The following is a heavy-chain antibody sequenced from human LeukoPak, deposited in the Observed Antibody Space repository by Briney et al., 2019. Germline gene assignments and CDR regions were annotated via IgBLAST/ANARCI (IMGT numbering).Heavy chain of an antibody. V-gene: IGHV3-23*01. CDR3: AKGPPGWVRGVFDY. D-gene: IGHD3-10*01. CDR2: ISGGGDAT. Sequence: GGSLRLSCAASDFSFITYAMSWVRQAPGKGLEWVSTISGGGDATYYADSVKGRFTISRDNSKNTLYLQMNSLRAEDTAVYYCAKGPPGWVRGVFDYWGQGTLVTVSS. J-gene: IGHJ4*02. CDR1: DFSFITYA.